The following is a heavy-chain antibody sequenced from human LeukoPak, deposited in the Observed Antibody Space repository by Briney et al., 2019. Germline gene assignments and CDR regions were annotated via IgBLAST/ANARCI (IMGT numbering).Heavy chain of an antibody. V-gene: IGHV3-43*02. J-gene: IGHJ4*02. CDR2: ISEDGSRT. D-gene: IGHD6-13*01. CDR3: AKKSGAAGSFDY. Sequence: GGSLRLSCAASGFSFPDHVMHWVRQAPGKGLEWVSLISEDGSRTYYADSVRGRFTISRDNSKNSLSLQMRSLTAEDTALYFCAKKSGAAGSFDYWGQGTLVTVSS. CDR1: GFSFPDHV.